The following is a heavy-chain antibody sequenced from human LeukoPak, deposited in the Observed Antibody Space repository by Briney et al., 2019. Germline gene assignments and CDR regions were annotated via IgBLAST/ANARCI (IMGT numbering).Heavy chain of an antibody. Sequence: GGSLRLSCAASGFTFSSYGMHWVRQAPGKGLEWVAVISYDGSNKYYADSVKGRFTISRDNSENTLYLQMNSLRAEDTAVYYCAKDLLKRGYFDYWGQGTLVTVSS. D-gene: IGHD5-24*01. CDR1: GFTFSSYG. V-gene: IGHV3-30*18. CDR2: ISYDGSNK. CDR3: AKDLLKRGYFDY. J-gene: IGHJ4*02.